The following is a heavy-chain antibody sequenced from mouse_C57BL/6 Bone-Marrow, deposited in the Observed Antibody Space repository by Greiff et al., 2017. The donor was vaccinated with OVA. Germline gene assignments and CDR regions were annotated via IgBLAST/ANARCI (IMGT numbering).Heavy chain of an antibody. CDR3: ARFPWAYYAMDY. Sequence: VQLVESGAELAKPGASVKLSCKASGYTFTSYWMHWVKQRPGKGLEWIGYINPSSGYTKYNQKFKDKATLTADKSSSTAYMQLSSLTYEDSAVYYCARFPWAYYAMDYWGQGTSVTVSS. J-gene: IGHJ4*01. V-gene: IGHV1-7*01. CDR2: INPSSGYT. CDR1: GYTFTSYW. D-gene: IGHD4-1*01.